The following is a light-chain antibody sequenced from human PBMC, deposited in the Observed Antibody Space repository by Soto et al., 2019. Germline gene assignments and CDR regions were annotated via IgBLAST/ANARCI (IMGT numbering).Light chain of an antibody. Sequence: DVLMTQSPSSLSASVGDRVTITCRASQTIDSYLSWYQQKPGKAPNLLIFAASSLHSGVTSRFTGSGSGTDFTLTISSLQPEDFATYYCRQTYISPRTFGQGTKVEI. V-gene: IGKV1-39*01. J-gene: IGKJ1*01. CDR1: QTIDSY. CDR3: RQTYISPRT. CDR2: AAS.